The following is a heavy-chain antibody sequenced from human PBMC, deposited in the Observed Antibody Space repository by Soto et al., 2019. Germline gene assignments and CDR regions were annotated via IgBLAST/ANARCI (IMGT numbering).Heavy chain of an antibody. V-gene: IGHV4-59*01. CDR2: IHYSGSS. J-gene: IGHJ4*02. CDR3: ARDYQWSFDY. Sequence: SETLSLTCTVSGASISSSYWRWIRQPPGKGLEWIGFIHYSGSSNYNPSLKSRVTMSVDTSKNQFSLKLNSVTAADTAVYYCARDYQWSFDYWGQGTLVTVSS. D-gene: IGHD3-22*01. CDR1: GASISSSY.